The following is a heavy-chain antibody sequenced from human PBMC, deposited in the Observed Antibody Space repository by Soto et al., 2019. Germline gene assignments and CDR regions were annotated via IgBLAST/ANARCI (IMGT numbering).Heavy chain of an antibody. CDR2: IKSKTDGGTT. CDR1: GFTFSNAW. J-gene: IGHJ4*02. CDR3: VRDRDWLFDY. D-gene: IGHD3-9*01. Sequence: GGSLRLSCAASGFTFSNAWMNWVRQAPGKGLEWVGRIKSKTDGGTTDYAAPVKGRFTISRDDSKNTQSLQMDSLRAEDTAVYYCVRDRDWLFDYWGPGTLF. V-gene: IGHV3-15*07.